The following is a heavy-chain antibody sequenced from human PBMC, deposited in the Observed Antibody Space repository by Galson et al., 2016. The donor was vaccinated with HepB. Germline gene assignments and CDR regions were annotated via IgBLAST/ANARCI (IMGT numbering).Heavy chain of an antibody. Sequence: SLRLSCAASGFTFSNYAMSWVRQAPGKGLGWVSSISGSDDSTYYADSVKGRFTISRDNSKNTLYLQMNNLRGEDTAVYYCAKDLGISILVVAPGFDYWGQGTLVTVSS. CDR1: GFTFSNYA. D-gene: IGHD3-22*01. J-gene: IGHJ4*02. V-gene: IGHV3-23*01. CDR3: AKDLGISILVVAPGFDY. CDR2: ISGSDDST.